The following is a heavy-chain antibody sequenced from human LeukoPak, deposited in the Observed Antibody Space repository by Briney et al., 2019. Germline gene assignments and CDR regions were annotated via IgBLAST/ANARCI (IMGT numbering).Heavy chain of an antibody. CDR3: AREGYSGSYADY. Sequence: GASVKVSCKASGYTFTGYYMHWVRQAPGQGLEWMGWINPNSGGTNYAQKFQGWVTMTRDTSISTAYMELSRLRSDNTAVYYCAREGYSGSYADYWGQGTLVTVSS. J-gene: IGHJ4*02. CDR1: GYTFTGYY. V-gene: IGHV1-2*04. CDR2: INPNSGGT. D-gene: IGHD1-26*01.